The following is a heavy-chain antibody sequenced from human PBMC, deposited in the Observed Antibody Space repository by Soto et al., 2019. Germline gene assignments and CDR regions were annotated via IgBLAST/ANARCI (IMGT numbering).Heavy chain of an antibody. CDR2: ASYDGSYK. CDR3: AKDRSVVATTPDFDY. J-gene: IGHJ4*02. CDR1: GFTFSSFG. V-gene: IGHV3-30*18. Sequence: QVQLVESGGGVVQPGRSLRLSCAASGFTFSSFGMHWVRQAPGKGLEWVAVASYDGSYKYYADSVKGRFTISRDNSKNTLNLKMNSLRAEETAVYYCAKDRSVVATTPDFDYWGQGTLVTVSS. D-gene: IGHD5-12*01.